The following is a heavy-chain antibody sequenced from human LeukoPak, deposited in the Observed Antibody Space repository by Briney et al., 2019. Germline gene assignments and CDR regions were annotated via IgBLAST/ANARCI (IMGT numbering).Heavy chain of an antibody. CDR1: GFTLDDYY. CDR3: AKAAVAGTSPDRDYCYCLDD. Sequence: PGGSLRLTCAASGFTLDDYYMHWVRQAPGKGLEWVPLISGDGGSTYYADSVKGRFTISRDNSKNSLYLQMNCLRTEDTALYYCAKAAVAGTSPDRDYCYCLDDWGQGTTVTVSS. CDR2: ISGDGGST. D-gene: IGHD6-19*01. V-gene: IGHV3-43*02. J-gene: IGHJ6*02.